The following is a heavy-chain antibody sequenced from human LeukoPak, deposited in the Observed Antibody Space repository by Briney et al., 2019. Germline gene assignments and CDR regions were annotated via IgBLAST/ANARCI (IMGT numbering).Heavy chain of an antibody. D-gene: IGHD6-13*01. J-gene: IGHJ4*02. Sequence: SVKVSCNASGGTFSSYAISWVRQAPGQGLEWMGRIIPIFGTANYAQKFQGRVTITTDESTSTAYIELSSLRSEDTAVYYCASLPNGAAGSFDYWGQGTLVTVSS. CDR3: ASLPNGAAGSFDY. CDR1: GGTFSSYA. CDR2: IIPIFGTA. V-gene: IGHV1-69*05.